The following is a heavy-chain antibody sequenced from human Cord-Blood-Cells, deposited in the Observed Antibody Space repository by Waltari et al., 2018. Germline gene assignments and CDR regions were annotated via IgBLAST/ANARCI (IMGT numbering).Heavy chain of an antibody. Sequence: QVQLQQWGAGLLKPSETLSPTCAVYVGSFSGYYWSWIRQPPGKGLEWIGEINHSGSTNYNPSLKSRVTISVDTSKNQFSLKLSSVTAADTAVYYCARGPTTFDPWGQGTLVTVSS. CDR1: VGSFSGYY. CDR3: ARGPTTFDP. J-gene: IGHJ5*02. V-gene: IGHV4-34*01. CDR2: INHSGST. D-gene: IGHD4-17*01.